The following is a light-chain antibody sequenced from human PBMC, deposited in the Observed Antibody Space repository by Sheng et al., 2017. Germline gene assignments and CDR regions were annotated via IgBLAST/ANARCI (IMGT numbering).Light chain of an antibody. CDR3: QQRSDWPLT. CDR2: GAS. J-gene: IGKJ4*01. CDR1: QGVSSN. Sequence: EIVMTQSPATLSVSPGERATLFCRASQGVSSNLAWYQHKPGQAPRLLIYGASTRVSGIPARFSGSGSGTEFTLTISSLQSEDSAVYFCQQRSDWPLTFGGGTKVEIK. V-gene: IGKV3-15*01.